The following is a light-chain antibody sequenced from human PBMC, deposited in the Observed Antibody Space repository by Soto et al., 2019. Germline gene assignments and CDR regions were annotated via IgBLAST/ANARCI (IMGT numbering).Light chain of an antibody. CDR3: QHYNNWPRT. J-gene: IGKJ1*01. Sequence: EIVMTQSPATLSVSPGERATLSCRASQSVSSNLAWYQQKPGPAPRLLIHGASPRATGIPARFSGSGSGTEFTLTISSLQSEDFAVYYCQHYNNWPRTFGQGTKVEIK. CDR1: QSVSSN. V-gene: IGKV3-15*01. CDR2: GAS.